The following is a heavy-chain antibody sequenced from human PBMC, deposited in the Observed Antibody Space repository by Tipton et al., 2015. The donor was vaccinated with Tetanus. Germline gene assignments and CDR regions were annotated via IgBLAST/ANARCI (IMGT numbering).Heavy chain of an antibody. Sequence: TLSLTCAVSGGSISSGGFYWTWIRQHPGKGLEWIGYILYTGSTFTTPSLKSRVTISVDTSKNQFSLKLTSVTAADTAVYYCARAYDFWSGHLDFWGQGTLVTVSS. CDR3: ARAYDFWSGHLDF. CDR1: GGSISSGGFY. D-gene: IGHD3-3*01. J-gene: IGHJ4*02. V-gene: IGHV4-31*11. CDR2: ILYTGST.